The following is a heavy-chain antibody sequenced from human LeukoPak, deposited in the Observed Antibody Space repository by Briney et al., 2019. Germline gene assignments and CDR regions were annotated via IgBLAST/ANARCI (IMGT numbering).Heavy chain of an antibody. V-gene: IGHV1-46*01. Sequence: GASVKVSCKASGYTFTSYYMHWVRQAPGQGLEWMGIINPSGGSTSYAQKFQGRVTMTRDMSTSTVYMELSSLRSEDTAVYYCARGGRHFWSGYQNNWLDPWGQGTLVTVSS. CDR1: GYTFTSYY. D-gene: IGHD3-3*02. CDR2: INPSGGST. J-gene: IGHJ5*02. CDR3: ARGGRHFWSGYQNNWLDP.